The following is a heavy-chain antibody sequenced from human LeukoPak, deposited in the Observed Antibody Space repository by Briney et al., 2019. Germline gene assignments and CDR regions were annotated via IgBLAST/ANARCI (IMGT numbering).Heavy chain of an antibody. Sequence: KPSGTLSLTCAVSGGSISSSKWWSWVRQVPGKGLEWVGQTVSEIDGGTTDYATPVKGRFTISRDDSKSTLYLQMNSLKIEDTAVYYCTTDEDWNYARKDVWGQGATVIVSS. CDR1: GGSISSSKW. V-gene: IGHV3-15*04. CDR3: TTDEDWNYARKDV. J-gene: IGHJ6*02. D-gene: IGHD1-7*01. CDR2: TVSEIDGGTT.